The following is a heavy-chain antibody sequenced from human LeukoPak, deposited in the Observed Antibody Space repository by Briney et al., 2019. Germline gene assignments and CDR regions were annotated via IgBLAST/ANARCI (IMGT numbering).Heavy chain of an antibody. CDR3: ASKSSDHGELRFDY. D-gene: IGHD1-7*01. CDR1: SDSIRSYY. J-gene: IGHJ4*02. V-gene: IGHV4-59*01. CDR2: FYYTGST. Sequence: SETLSLTCTVSSDSIRSYYWSWIRQPPGKGLEWIGYFYYTGSTNYNPFLKSRVTISVDTSKNQFSLKLNSVTDADTAVYYCASKSSDHGELRFDYWGQGTLVTVSS.